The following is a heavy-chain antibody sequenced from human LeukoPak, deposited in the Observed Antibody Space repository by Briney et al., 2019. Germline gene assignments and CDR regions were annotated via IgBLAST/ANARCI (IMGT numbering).Heavy chain of an antibody. V-gene: IGHV1-18*01. CDR1: GYTFNTYG. J-gene: IGHJ5*02. D-gene: IGHD2-15*01. CDR3: ARAGAVVDNWFDP. Sequence: VASVKVSCRASGYTFNTYGITWVRQAPGRGLEWMGWISGYNGKTKYARKLQDRVTMTTDTSTTTAYMELRSLRSDDTAVYYCARAGAVVDNWFDPWGQGTLVTVSS. CDR2: ISGYNGKT.